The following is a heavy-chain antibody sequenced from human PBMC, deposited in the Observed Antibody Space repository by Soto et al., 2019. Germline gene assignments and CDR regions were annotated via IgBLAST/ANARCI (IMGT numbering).Heavy chain of an antibody. CDR2: ISSNGVGT. V-gene: IGHV3-64*01. D-gene: IGHD6-6*01. CDR3: AGRARPDVCYMDV. J-gene: IGHJ6*03. CDR1: GFTLSGYA. Sequence: EVQLAESGGGLAQPGGSLRLSCAASGFTLSGYAMDWVRQAPGKGLEYVSGISSNGVGTYYANSVQGRFTTSRDNSKKTVFLQMGSLGPDDVAVYYCAGRARPDVCYMDVWGKGTTVTVSS.